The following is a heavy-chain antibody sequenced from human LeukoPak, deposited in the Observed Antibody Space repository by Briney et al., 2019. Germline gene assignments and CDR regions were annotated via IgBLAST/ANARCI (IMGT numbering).Heavy chain of an antibody. CDR3: ARGSAYYYHSSGYSPFDY. J-gene: IGHJ4*02. D-gene: IGHD3-22*01. CDR2: ISYDGSNR. CDR1: GFTFRSYA. V-gene: IGHV3-30*17. Sequence: GGSLRLSCAASGFTFRSYAIFWVRQAPGKGLGWVAVISYDGSNRYYADSVKGRFTISRDNSKNTLSLQMNSLRPEDTAVYYCARGSAYYYHSSGYSPFDYWGQGTLVTVSS.